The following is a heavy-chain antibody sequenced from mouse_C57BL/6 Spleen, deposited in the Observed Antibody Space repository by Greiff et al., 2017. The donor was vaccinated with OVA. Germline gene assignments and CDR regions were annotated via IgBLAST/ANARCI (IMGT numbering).Heavy chain of an antibody. Sequence: VKVVESGAELVRPGASVTLSCKASGYTFTDYEMHWVKQTPVHGLEWIGAIDPETGGTAYNQKFKGKAILTADKSSSTAYMELRSLTSEDSAVYYCTRGDYKRGFDYWGQGTTLTVSS. CDR1: GYTFTDYE. V-gene: IGHV1-15*01. CDR3: TRGDYKRGFDY. J-gene: IGHJ2*01. D-gene: IGHD2-4*01. CDR2: IDPETGGT.